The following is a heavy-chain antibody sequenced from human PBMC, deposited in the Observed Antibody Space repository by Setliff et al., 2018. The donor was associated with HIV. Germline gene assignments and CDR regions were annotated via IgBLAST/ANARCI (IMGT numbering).Heavy chain of an antibody. CDR3: ARETYYYNSIGYWRSDAFDV. V-gene: IGHV4-4*08. Sequence: SETLSLTCTVSGGYMSGYYWSWILQPPGKGLEWIGYIYIDGTPHYNPSLKSRVNISVDTSKNQFSLRLSSVTAAATAVYYCARETYYYNSIGYWRSDAFDVWGQGTMVTVS. J-gene: IGHJ3*01. D-gene: IGHD3-22*01. CDR2: IYIDGTP. CDR1: GGYMSGYY.